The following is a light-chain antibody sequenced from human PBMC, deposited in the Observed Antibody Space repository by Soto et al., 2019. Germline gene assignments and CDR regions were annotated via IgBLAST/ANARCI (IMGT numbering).Light chain of an antibody. J-gene: IGKJ1*01. CDR3: QQRSSWPRT. CDR1: QSVRSY. Sequence: EIVLTQSPATLSLSPGERATLSCRASQSVRSYLAWYQQKPGQAPRLLIYDASNRATGIPARFSGSGSGTYFTLTISSLEPEDFAVYYCQQRSSWPRTFGQGTKVEIK. V-gene: IGKV3-11*01. CDR2: DAS.